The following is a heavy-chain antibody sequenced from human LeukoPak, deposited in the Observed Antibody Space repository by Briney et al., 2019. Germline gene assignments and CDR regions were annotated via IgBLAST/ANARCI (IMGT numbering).Heavy chain of an antibody. Sequence: GGSLRLSCATSGFTFSNYEMNWVRQAPGKGLEWVSYISSSGSTIYYADSVKGRFTISRDNAYNSLFLQMNSLTAEDTAVYYCARSEDSSGYPTCFDYWGQGTLVTVSS. CDR2: ISSSGSTI. J-gene: IGHJ4*02. D-gene: IGHD3-22*01. CDR1: GFTFSNYE. V-gene: IGHV3-48*03. CDR3: ARSEDSSGYPTCFDY.